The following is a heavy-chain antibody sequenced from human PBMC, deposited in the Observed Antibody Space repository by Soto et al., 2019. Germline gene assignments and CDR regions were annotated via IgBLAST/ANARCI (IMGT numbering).Heavy chain of an antibody. V-gene: IGHV3-30*18. J-gene: IGHJ4*02. CDR1: GFTFSSYG. CDR2: ISYDGGNE. Sequence: SLRLSCATRGFTFSSYGMHWVRQAPGKGLEWVAVISYDGGNEYNADSVRGRFTVSRDNSKNTLYLQMNSLRPEDTAVYYCAKDVSRLAADYYFDYWGQGTLVTVS. D-gene: IGHD3-16*01. CDR3: AKDVSRLAADYYFDY.